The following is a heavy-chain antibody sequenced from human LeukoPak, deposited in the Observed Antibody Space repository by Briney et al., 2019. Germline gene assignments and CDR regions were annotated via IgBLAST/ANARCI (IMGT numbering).Heavy chain of an antibody. CDR1: GGSISSSSYY. CDR2: IYYSGST. V-gene: IGHV4-39*07. CDR3: ASDPGYYDSSGYYMRGGFDY. Sequence: PSETLSLTCTVSGGSISSSSYYWGWIRQPPGKGLEWIGSIYYSGSTYYNPSLKSRVTISVDTSKNQFSLKLSSVTAADTAVYYCASDPGYYDSSGYYMRGGFDYWGQGTLVTVSS. D-gene: IGHD3-22*01. J-gene: IGHJ4*02.